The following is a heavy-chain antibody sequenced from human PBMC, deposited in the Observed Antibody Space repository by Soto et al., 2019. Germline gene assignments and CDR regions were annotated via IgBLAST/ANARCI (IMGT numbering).Heavy chain of an antibody. CDR3: AREAVAGSFDY. Sequence: EVQLVESGGGLVQPGGSLRLSCAASGFTFGSYWMSWVRQAPGKGLEWVANIKQDGSEKYYVDSVKGRFTISRDNAKNSLYLQMNSLRAEDTAVYYCAREAVAGSFDYWGQGTLVTVSS. CDR1: GFTFGSYW. V-gene: IGHV3-7*01. D-gene: IGHD6-19*01. CDR2: IKQDGSEK. J-gene: IGHJ4*02.